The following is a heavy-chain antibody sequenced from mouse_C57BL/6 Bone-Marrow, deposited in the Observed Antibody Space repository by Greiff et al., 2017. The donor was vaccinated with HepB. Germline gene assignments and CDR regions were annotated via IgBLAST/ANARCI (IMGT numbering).Heavy chain of an antibody. CDR2: IYPENGDT. D-gene: IGHD1-1*01. CDR3: TPYYYGSSYDAMDY. V-gene: IGHV14-4*01. CDR1: GFNIKDDY. Sequence: EVKLMESGAELVRPGASVKLSCTASGFNIKDDYMHWVKQRPEQGLEWIGWIYPENGDTEYASKFQGKATITADTSSNTAYLQLSSLTSEDTAVYYCTPYYYGSSYDAMDYWGQGTSVTVSS. J-gene: IGHJ4*01.